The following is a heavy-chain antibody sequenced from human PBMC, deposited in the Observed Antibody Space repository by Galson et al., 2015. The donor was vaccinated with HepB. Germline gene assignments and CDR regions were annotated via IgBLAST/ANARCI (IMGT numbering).Heavy chain of an antibody. CDR1: GFPLSFYG. D-gene: IGHD3-22*01. CDR3: ARDPLYDRSGSYFGLDG. Sequence: LRLSCAASGFPLSFYGMHWVRQAPGKGLVWVSRINGDGSATNYADSVKGRFTISRDNAKTTVYLQMNSLRDEDTAVYYCARDPLYDRSGSYFGLDGWGQGTTVTVSS. J-gene: IGHJ6*02. CDR2: INGDGSAT. V-gene: IGHV3-74*01.